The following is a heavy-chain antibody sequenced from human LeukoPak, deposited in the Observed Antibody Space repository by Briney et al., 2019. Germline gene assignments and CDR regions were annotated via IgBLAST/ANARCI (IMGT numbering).Heavy chain of an antibody. CDR3: ARGRSLWFGEPNRYYYYGMDG. V-gene: IGHV4-34*01. J-gene: IGHJ6*02. D-gene: IGHD3-10*01. CDR2: INHSGST. Sequence: SETLSLTCAVYGGSFSGYYWSWIRQPPGKGLEWIGEINHSGSTNYNPSLKSRVTISVDTSKNQFSLKLSSVTAADTAVYYCARGRSLWFGEPNRYYYYGMDGWGQGTTVTVSS. CDR1: GGSFSGYY.